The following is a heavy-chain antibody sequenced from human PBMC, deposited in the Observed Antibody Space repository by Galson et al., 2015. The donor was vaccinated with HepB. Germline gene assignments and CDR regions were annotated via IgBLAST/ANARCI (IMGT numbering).Heavy chain of an antibody. CDR3: ARDPPLGTPFDY. J-gene: IGHJ4*02. Sequence: SLRLSCAASGFNFNNHNMNWVRQAPGKGLEWVSSIDSTSTYIYYADSVKGRFTISRDNAKNSLYLQMNSLTAEDTAVYYCARDPPLGTPFDYWGQGTLVTVSS. D-gene: IGHD7-27*01. CDR1: GFNFNNHN. CDR2: IDSTSTYI. V-gene: IGHV3-21*01.